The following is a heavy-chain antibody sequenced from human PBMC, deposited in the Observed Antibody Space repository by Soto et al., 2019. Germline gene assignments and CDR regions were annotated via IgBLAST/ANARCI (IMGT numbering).Heavy chain of an antibody. Sequence: QVQLVQSGTEVKTSGASVKVSCKASGYSFTSYDINWLRQATGQGPEWMGWVNPNTGDTGLAQRFQAGVTLSSDTSINTAYVEVSSLRPDDTAIYFCARAPRPAAIAVLDHWGQGTLVAVSS. CDR1: GYSFTSYD. CDR2: VNPNTGDT. V-gene: IGHV1-8*01. D-gene: IGHD6-19*01. CDR3: ARAPRPAAIAVLDH. J-gene: IGHJ4*02.